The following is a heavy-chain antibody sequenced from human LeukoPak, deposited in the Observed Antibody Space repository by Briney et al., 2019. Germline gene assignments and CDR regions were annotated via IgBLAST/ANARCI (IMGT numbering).Heavy chain of an antibody. CDR2: VSYTGRT. CDR1: GGSLSGHY. V-gene: IGHV4-59*11. Sequence: SETLSLTCTVSGGSLSGHYWSWIRQPPGKRLEWIGYVSYTGRTKYNPSLQSRVTISIDTSKNQFSLALTSVTPADTAVYYCARVVRGVVTSNWFDPWGQGTLVSVSS. CDR3: ARVVRGVVTSNWFDP. D-gene: IGHD2-21*02. J-gene: IGHJ5*02.